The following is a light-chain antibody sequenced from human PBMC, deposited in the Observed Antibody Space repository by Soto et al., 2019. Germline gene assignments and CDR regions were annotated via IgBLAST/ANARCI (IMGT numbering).Light chain of an antibody. CDR2: DAS. Sequence: DIQMTQSPSTLSASVGDRVTITCRAAQSLNSRLAWYQHRPGKAPRLLIYDASTLDSGVPSRFSGSGSGTEFALTISSLQPDDFATYYCQQYNSSFGQGTKVDIK. CDR3: QQYNSS. J-gene: IGKJ2*01. CDR1: QSLNSR. V-gene: IGKV1-5*01.